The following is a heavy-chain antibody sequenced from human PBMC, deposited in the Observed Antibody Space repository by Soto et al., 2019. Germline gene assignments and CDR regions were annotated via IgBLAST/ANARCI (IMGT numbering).Heavy chain of an antibody. Sequence: QVRLEQSGPEVKKPGSSVRVSCQASGGARTSYPIHWVRQAPGQGLEWMGVIDPMFDTSNLSESFKARLTLTADVSTKTVYMDLTGLRSDDTAVYFCATYPRPYNWIDMWGQGTLLTVSS. J-gene: IGHJ4*02. V-gene: IGHV1-69*01. D-gene: IGHD1-20*01. CDR3: ATYPRPYNWIDM. CDR2: IDPMFDTS. CDR1: GGARTSYP.